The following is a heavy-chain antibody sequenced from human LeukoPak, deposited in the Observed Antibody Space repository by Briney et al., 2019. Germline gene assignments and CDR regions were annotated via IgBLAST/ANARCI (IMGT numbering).Heavy chain of an antibody. CDR1: GFTFSSYA. D-gene: IGHD6-19*01. CDR2: ISYDGSNK. Sequence: GGSLRLSCAASGFTFSSYAMHWVRQAPGKGLEWVAVISYDGSNKYYADSVKGRFTISRDNSKNTLYLQMNSLRAEDTAVYYCARERYSSGIIDYWGQGTLVTVSS. J-gene: IGHJ4*02. V-gene: IGHV3-30*04. CDR3: ARERYSSGIIDY.